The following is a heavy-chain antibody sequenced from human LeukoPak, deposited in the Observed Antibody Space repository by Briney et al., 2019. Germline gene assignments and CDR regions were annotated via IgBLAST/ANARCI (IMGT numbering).Heavy chain of an antibody. D-gene: IGHD3-16*01. J-gene: IGHJ4*02. CDR1: GFTFSGYG. CDR2: ISYDGSNK. V-gene: IGHV3-30*18. Sequence: GRSLRLSCAASGFTFSGYGMHWVRQAPGKGLEWVAVISYDGSNKYYADSVKGRFTISRDNSKNTLYLQMNSLRAEDTAVYYCAKAAWGGSTRSPIDYWGQGTLVTVSS. CDR3: AKAAWGGSTRSPIDY.